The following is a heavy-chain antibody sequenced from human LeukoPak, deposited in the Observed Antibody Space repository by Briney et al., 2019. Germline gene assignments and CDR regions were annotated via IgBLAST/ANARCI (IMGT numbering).Heavy chain of an antibody. V-gene: IGHV5-10-1*01. D-gene: IGHD3-9*01. Sequence: HGESLRISCRGSGYIFTTYWINWVRQMPGKGLEWMGRVDPSDSYTNYSPSFQGHVTISADKSISTAYLQWSSLTASDTAMYFCARLDYDILTGSTRWGFDYWGQGTLVTVSS. CDR3: ARLDYDILTGSTRWGFDY. CDR2: VDPSDSYT. J-gene: IGHJ4*02. CDR1: GYIFTTYW.